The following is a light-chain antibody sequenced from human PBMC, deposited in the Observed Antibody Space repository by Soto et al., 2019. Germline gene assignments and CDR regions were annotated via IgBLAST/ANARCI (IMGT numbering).Light chain of an antibody. Sequence: VLTQSPGTLSLSPGERATLSCRASQSVSSSYLAWYQQKPGQAPRLLIYGASSRATGIPDRFSGSGSGTDFTLTISRLEPEDFAVYYCQQYGSSPPLTFGGGTKVEIK. J-gene: IGKJ4*01. V-gene: IGKV3-20*01. CDR3: QQYGSSPPLT. CDR2: GAS. CDR1: QSVSSSY.